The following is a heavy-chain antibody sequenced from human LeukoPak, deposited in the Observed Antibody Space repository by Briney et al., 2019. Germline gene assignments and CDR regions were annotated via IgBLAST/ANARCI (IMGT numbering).Heavy chain of an antibody. D-gene: IGHD4-17*01. V-gene: IGHV7-4-1*01. CDR2: INTNTGKP. CDR3: ARGPTVTTPPVWFYYYYMDV. Sequence: GASAKVSCKASGYTFTSYAMNRVRQAPGQWLEWTGWINTNTGKPTDAQGFTGRFVFSLDTSDSTAYLQIGSLKAEDTSVYYCARGPTVTTPPVWFYYYYMDVWGKGTTVTASS. CDR1: GYTFTSYA. J-gene: IGHJ6*03.